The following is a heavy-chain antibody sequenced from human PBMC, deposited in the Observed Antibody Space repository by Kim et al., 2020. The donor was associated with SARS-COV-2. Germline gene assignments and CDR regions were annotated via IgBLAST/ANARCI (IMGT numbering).Heavy chain of an antibody. V-gene: IGHV3-21*01. CDR3: AREIVATMDY. J-gene: IGHJ4*02. CDR2: SI. D-gene: IGHD5-12*01. Sequence: SIYYADSEKGRFTISSDNAKNSMYLQMNSLRAEDTAVYYCAREIVATMDYWGQGTLVTVSS.